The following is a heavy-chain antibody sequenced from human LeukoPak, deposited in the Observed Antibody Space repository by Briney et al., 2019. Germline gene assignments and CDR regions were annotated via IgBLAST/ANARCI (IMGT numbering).Heavy chain of an antibody. Sequence: KPSETLSLTCTVYGGSISSSYWSWIRQPPGKGLEWTGYIYTSGSTNYNPSLKSRVTISVDTSKNQFSLKLSSVTAADTAVYYCASITVTTNLWGQGTPVTVSS. D-gene: IGHD4-17*01. V-gene: IGHV4-4*09. CDR3: ASITVTTNL. CDR2: IYTSGST. CDR1: GGSISSSY. J-gene: IGHJ5*02.